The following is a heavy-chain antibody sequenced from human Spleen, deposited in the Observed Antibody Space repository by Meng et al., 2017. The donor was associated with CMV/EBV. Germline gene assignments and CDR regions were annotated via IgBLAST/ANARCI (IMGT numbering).Heavy chain of an antibody. Sequence: GFTFSSYAMNWGRQAPGKGLEWVAVISYDGSNKYYADSVKGRFTISRDNSKNTLYLQMNSLRAEDTAVYYCARDHTYYDFWSGYPDYWGQGTLVTVSS. CDR1: GFTFSSYA. CDR2: ISYDGSNK. D-gene: IGHD3-3*01. CDR3: ARDHTYYDFWSGYPDY. V-gene: IGHV3-30*04. J-gene: IGHJ4*02.